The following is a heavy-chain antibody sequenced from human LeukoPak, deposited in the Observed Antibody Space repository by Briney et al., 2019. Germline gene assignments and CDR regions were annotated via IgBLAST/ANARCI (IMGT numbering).Heavy chain of an antibody. D-gene: IGHD5-12*01. J-gene: IGHJ3*02. CDR3: ARDRATANAFDI. V-gene: IGHV1-69*13. CDR1: GGTFSSYA. Sequence: SVKVSCKASGGTFSSYAISWVRQAPGQGLEWMGGIIPIFGTANYAQKFQGRDTITADESTSTAYMELSSLRSEDTAVYYCARDRATANAFDIWGQGTMVTVSS. CDR2: IIPIFGTA.